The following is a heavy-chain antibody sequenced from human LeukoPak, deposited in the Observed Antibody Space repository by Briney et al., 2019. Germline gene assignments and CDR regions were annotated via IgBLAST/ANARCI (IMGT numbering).Heavy chain of an antibody. CDR3: ARESRYYDFS. CDR1: GGSISSYY. Sequence: PSETLSLTCTVSGGSISSYYWSWIRQPPGKGLEWIGYIYYSGSTYYNPSLKSRVTISVDTSKNQFSLKLSSVTAADTAVYYCARESRYYDFSWGQGTLVTVSS. CDR2: IYYSGST. V-gene: IGHV4-59*12. D-gene: IGHD3-3*01. J-gene: IGHJ5*02.